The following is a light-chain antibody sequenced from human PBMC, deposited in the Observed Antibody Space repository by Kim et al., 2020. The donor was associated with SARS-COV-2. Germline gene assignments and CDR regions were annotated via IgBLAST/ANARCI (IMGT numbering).Light chain of an antibody. Sequence: DVQMTQSPSSVSASVGDRVTITCRATQGIASWLAWYQVKQGKAPNLLIYAASSLQHGVPSRFSGSGSGTHFTLTISGLQPEDSATYYCQQSNNFPITLGQGTRLEIK. J-gene: IGKJ5*01. CDR2: AAS. V-gene: IGKV1-12*01. CDR1: QGIASW. CDR3: QQSNNFPIT.